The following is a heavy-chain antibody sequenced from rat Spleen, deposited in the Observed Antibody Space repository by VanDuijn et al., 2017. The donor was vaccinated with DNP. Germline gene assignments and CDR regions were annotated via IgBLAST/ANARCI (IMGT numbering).Heavy chain of an antibody. Sequence: EVQLVETGGGLVQPGRSLKLSCVASGFTFSDYHMAWVRQAPKKGLEWVATIFYDDTRTYYRDSVKGRFTISRDNAEDTLFLQMNSLRSEDTATYYCTRATGFDYWGQGVMVTVSS. D-gene: IGHD4-2*01. CDR2: IFYDDTRT. J-gene: IGHJ2*01. CDR1: GFTFSDYH. CDR3: TRATGFDY. V-gene: IGHV5-7*01.